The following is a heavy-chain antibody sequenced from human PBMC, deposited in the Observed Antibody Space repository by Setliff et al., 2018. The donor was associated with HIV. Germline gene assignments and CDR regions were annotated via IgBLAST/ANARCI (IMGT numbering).Heavy chain of an antibody. D-gene: IGHD5-12*01. V-gene: IGHV1-46*01. J-gene: IGHJ3*02. CDR1: GYTFTDFY. CDR2: INPKSGRT. Sequence: ASVKVSCKASGYTFTDFYIHWVRQAPGQGLEWIGRINPKSGRTVYTEKIKGRLAMARDMSRTTVYMELTSLRTEDTAVYYCARGGYSGEFLDAFDIWGQGTLVTVSS. CDR3: ARGGYSGEFLDAFDI.